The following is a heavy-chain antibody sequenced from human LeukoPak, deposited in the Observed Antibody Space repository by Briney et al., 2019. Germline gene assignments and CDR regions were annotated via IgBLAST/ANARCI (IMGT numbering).Heavy chain of an antibody. CDR1: GCTFGDYA. CDR2: ISWNSGSI. Sequence: GTSLRLSCAASGCTFGDYAMHWGRQAPGGGLGWVSGISWNSGSIGFAASLTGPFPIPRDQSKNPLYLQMNSLRAEDTAVYFCAREAYCGGACSDAFDIWGQETMVTVSS. CDR3: AREAYCGGACSDAFDI. J-gene: IGHJ3*02. V-gene: IGHV3-9*01. D-gene: IGHD2-21*02.